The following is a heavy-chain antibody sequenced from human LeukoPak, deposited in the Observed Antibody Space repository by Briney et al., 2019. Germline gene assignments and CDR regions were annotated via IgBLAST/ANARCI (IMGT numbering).Heavy chain of an antibody. J-gene: IGHJ4*02. CDR2: ISAYNGNT. CDR1: GYTFTSYG. CDR3: ARDEQLRRRAAGCFDY. Sequence: ASVKVSCKASGYTFTSYGISWVRQAPGQGLEWMGWISAYNGNTNYAQKLQGRVTMTTDTSTSTAYMELRSLRSDDTAVYYCARDEQLRRRAAGCFDYWGQGTLVTVSS. D-gene: IGHD5-18*01. V-gene: IGHV1-18*01.